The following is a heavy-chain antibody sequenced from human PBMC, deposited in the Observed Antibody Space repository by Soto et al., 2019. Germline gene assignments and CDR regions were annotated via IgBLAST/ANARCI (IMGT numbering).Heavy chain of an antibody. CDR3: ARQGPTDFWSGYYNNWYDP. CDR1: GYSFTSYW. D-gene: IGHD3-3*01. Sequence: GESLKISCKGSGYSFTSYWIGWVRQMPGKGLEWMGIIYPGDSDTRYSPSFQGQVTISADKSISTAYLQWSSLKASDTAMYYCARQGPTDFWSGYYNNWYDPWGQGTLVTVSS. J-gene: IGHJ5*02. V-gene: IGHV5-51*01. CDR2: IYPGDSDT.